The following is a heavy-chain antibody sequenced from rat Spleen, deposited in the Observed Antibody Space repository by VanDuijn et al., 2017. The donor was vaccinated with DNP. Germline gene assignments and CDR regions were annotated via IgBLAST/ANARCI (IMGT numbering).Heavy chain of an antibody. J-gene: IGHJ2*01. CDR3: ASQYPYYFDY. CDR1: GFTFSDYN. D-gene: IGHD1-4*01. CDR2: ISYDGSST. V-gene: IGHV5-7*01. Sequence: EVQLVESGGGLVQPGRSLKLSCAASGFTFSDYNMAWVRQAPKKGLEWVATISYDGSSTYYRDSVKGRFTISRDNAKSTLYLQMDSLRSEDTATYYCASQYPYYFDYWGQGVMVTVSS.